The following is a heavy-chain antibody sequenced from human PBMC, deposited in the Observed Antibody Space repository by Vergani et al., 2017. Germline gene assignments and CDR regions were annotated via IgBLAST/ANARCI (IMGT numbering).Heavy chain of an antibody. Sequence: QVQLQESGPGLVKPSETLSLTCTVSGGSISSYYWSWIRQPPGKGLEWIGYIYYSGSTNYNPSLKSRVTISVDTSKNQFSLKLSSVAAADTAVYYCARSGRSSGWFDPWNQGTLVTVSS. CDR1: GGSISSYY. CDR2: IYYSGST. CDR3: ARSGRSSGWFDP. J-gene: IGHJ5*02. D-gene: IGHD3-3*01. V-gene: IGHV4-59*01.